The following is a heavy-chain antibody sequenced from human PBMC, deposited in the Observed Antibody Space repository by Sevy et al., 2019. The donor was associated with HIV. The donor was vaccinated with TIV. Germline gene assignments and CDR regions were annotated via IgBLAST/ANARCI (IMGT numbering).Heavy chain of an antibody. J-gene: IGHJ4*02. CDR3: ARDAGYSTVWYPGY. Sequence: GGSLGSSLPASAFPFSALAIHWARQPPGKGLEWWAVISYDGSSEYYADSVKGRFTISRDNSKNTLYLQMHGLRPDDTAVYYCARDAGYSTVWYPGYWGQGTLVTVSS. CDR2: ISYDGSSE. CDR1: AFPFSALA. D-gene: IGHD6-19*01. V-gene: IGHV3-30*03.